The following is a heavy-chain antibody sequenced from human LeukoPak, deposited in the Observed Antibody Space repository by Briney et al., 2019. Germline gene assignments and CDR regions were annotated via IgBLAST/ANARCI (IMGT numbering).Heavy chain of an antibody. J-gene: IGHJ5*02. D-gene: IGHD6-6*01. V-gene: IGHV4-39*07. CDR1: GGSISSSSYY. CDR3: ARGLGRSQGNWFDP. Sequence: SETLSLTCTVSGGSISSSSYYWGWIRQPPGKGLEWIGSIYYSGSTYYNPSLKSRVTISVDTSKNQFSLKLSSVTAADTAVYYCARGLGRSQGNWFDPWGQGTPVTVSS. CDR2: IYYSGST.